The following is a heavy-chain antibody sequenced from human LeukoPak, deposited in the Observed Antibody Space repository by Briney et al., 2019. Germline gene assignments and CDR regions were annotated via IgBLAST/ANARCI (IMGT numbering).Heavy chain of an antibody. J-gene: IGHJ5*02. CDR2: IYWDDDK. CDR3: AHSEEGYCGGGSCYGNWFDP. D-gene: IGHD2-15*01. V-gene: IGHV2-5*02. Sequence: SGPTLVNPTQTLTLTCTFSGLSLSTSGVGVGWIRQPPGKALEWLALIYWDDDKRYSPSLKSRLTITKDTSKNQVVLTMTNMDPVDTATYYCAHSEEGYCGGGSCYGNWFDPWGQGTLVTVSS. CDR1: GLSLSTSGVG.